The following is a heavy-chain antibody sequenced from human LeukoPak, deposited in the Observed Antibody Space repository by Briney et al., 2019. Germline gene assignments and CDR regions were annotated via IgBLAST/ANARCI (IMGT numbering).Heavy chain of an antibody. CDR1: GFTFSSYA. Sequence: QPGGSLRLSCAASGFTFSSYAMSWVRQAPGKGLKWVSGISGSAANTYYADSVKGRFTISRDNSKNTLYLQMNSLRAEDTAVYYCAKKHGSGSYGYFDYWGQGTLVTVSS. CDR3: AKKHGSGSYGYFDY. V-gene: IGHV3-23*01. D-gene: IGHD3-10*01. J-gene: IGHJ4*02. CDR2: ISGSAANT.